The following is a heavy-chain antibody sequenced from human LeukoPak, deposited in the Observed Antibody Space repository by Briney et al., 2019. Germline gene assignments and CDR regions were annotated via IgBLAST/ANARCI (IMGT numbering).Heavy chain of an antibody. CDR2: ISSSSSTI. CDR3: VTKWRWLQF. CDR1: GFTFSSYS. V-gene: IGHV3-48*01. D-gene: IGHD5-24*01. Sequence: GGSLRLSCAASGFTFSSYSMNRVRQAPGKGLEWVSYISSSSSTIYYADSVKGRFTISRDNAKNSRYLQMNSLRAEDTADYYCVTKWRWLQFWGQGTLVTVSS. J-gene: IGHJ4*02.